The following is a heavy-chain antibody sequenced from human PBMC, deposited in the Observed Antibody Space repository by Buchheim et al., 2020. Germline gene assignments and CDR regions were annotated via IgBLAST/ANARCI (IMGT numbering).Heavy chain of an antibody. Sequence: QVQLQESGPGLVKPSQTLSLTCTVSGGSISSGGYYWSWIRQHPGKGLEGIGYIYYSGSTYYNPSLKSRVTISVDTSKNQFSLKLSSVTAADTAVYYCARGEYYDSSGYYLSPEYFQHWGQGTL. J-gene: IGHJ1*01. CDR2: IYYSGST. V-gene: IGHV4-31*03. CDR3: ARGEYYDSSGYYLSPEYFQH. CDR1: GGSISSGGYY. D-gene: IGHD3-22*01.